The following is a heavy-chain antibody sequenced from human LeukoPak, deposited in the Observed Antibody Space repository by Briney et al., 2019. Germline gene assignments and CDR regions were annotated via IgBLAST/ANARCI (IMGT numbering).Heavy chain of an antibody. CDR3: ASRSPRGETFYFDS. CDR1: GGTNCTGGCY. D-gene: IGHD2-21*01. J-gene: IGHJ4*03. CDR2: IFYSGST. Sequence: PSQTVSCTCTVSGGTNCTGGCYSTGIRQLPGKGLEWIGYIFYSGSTYYNPSLKSRFTISVDTSKNQFSLKLNSVTAADTAVYYCASRSPRGETFYFDSWGQGTMVTVSS. V-gene: IGHV4-31*03.